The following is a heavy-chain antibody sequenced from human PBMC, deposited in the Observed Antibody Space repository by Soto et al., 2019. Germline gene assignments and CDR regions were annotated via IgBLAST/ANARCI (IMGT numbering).Heavy chain of an antibody. D-gene: IGHD1-7*01. CDR1: GYNFADSG. V-gene: IGHV1-18*04. CDR3: ARAGASNWDYVSSSS. Sequence: ASVKVSCKASGYNFADSGSIWVRQAPGQGLEWMGWISAHSGDTDYAQNLQGRVTMTTDTSTTTAYMELRSLTSDDTAVYYCARAGASNWDYVSSSSWGQGTLVTVSS. J-gene: IGHJ4*02. CDR2: ISAHSGDT.